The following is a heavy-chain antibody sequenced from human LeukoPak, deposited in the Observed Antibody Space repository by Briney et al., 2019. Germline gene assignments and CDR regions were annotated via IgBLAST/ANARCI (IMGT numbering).Heavy chain of an antibody. D-gene: IGHD3-10*01. CDR1: GGSISSGGYY. Sequence: SETLSLTCTVSGGSISSGGYYWSWIRQHPGKGLEWIGYIYYSGSTYYNPSLKSRVTISVDTSKNQFSLKLSSVTAADTAVYYCARGGSPVGSQTDAFDIWGQGTMVTVSS. CDR3: ARGGSPVGSQTDAFDI. CDR2: IYYSGST. V-gene: IGHV4-31*03. J-gene: IGHJ3*02.